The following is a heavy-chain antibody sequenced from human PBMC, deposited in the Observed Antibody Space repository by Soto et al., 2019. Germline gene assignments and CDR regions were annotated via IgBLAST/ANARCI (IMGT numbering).Heavy chain of an antibody. V-gene: IGHV1-69*13. D-gene: IGHD3-16*02. CDR3: EAEMTFGKLSVV. CDR1: GDTDTNYV. J-gene: IGHJ6*02. CDR2: IFPKFGTT. Sequence: ASVKVSCKASGDTDTNYVISWVRQAPGQGLEWMGGIFPKFGTTYSAQKLQDRLTITADESTSTVYMQLSSLRLDDTAVYYCEAEMTFGKLSVVWGQGTTVTV.